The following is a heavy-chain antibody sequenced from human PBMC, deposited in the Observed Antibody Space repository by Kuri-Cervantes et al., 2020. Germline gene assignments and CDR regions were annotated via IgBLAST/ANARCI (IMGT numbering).Heavy chain of an antibody. V-gene: IGHV3-33*08. D-gene: IGHD3-10*01. CDR1: GFTISSYG. CDR3: ARDDKAPPYYYGSGSYNYYYYMDV. Sequence: GGSLRLSCAASGFTISSYGMHWVRQAPGKGLGWVAVIWYDGSNKYYADSVKGRFTIDRDNSKNSLYLQMNSLRAVDTAVYYCARDDKAPPYYYGSGSYNYYYYMDVWGKGTTVTVSS. J-gene: IGHJ6*03. CDR2: IWYDGSNK.